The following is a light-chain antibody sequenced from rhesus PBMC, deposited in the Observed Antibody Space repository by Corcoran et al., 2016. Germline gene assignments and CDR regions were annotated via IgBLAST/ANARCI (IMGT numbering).Light chain of an antibody. V-gene: IGKV1-22*01. J-gene: IGKJ1*01. CDR2: KAS. CDR1: QSISSW. Sequence: DIQMTQSPSSLSASVGDTVTITCRASQSISSWLAWYQQKPGKAPKFLIYKASTLQSGVPSRFSGSGSGTDFTLPLTSLQSDDFATYFCQQYSSGPPTFGQGTKVEIK. CDR3: QQYSSGPPT.